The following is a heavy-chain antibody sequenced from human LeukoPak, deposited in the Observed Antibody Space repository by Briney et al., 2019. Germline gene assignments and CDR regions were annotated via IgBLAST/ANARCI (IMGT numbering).Heavy chain of an antibody. D-gene: IGHD4-17*01. V-gene: IGHV3-21*04. J-gene: IGHJ4*02. CDR1: GFTFSSYS. CDR3: ARGNHGDYYFDY. Sequence: GGSLRLSCAASGFTFSSYSMNWVRQAPGKGLEWVSSISSSSSYIYYADSVKGRFTISRDNSKNTLYLQMNSLRAEDTAVYYCARGNHGDYYFDYWGQGTLVTVSS. CDR2: ISSSSSYI.